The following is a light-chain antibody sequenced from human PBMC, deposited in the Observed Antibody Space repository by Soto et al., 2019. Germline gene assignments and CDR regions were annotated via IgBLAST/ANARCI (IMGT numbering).Light chain of an antibody. Sequence: DIQMTHSPSTLSAYVGDRVTVTCRASQSISSWLAWYQQKPGKAPKLLIYKASSLESGVPSRFSGSGSGTEFTLTISSLQPDDFATYYCQQYNNYWLTFGGGTKVDIK. V-gene: IGKV1-5*03. CDR1: QSISSW. CDR2: KAS. CDR3: QQYNNYWLT. J-gene: IGKJ4*01.